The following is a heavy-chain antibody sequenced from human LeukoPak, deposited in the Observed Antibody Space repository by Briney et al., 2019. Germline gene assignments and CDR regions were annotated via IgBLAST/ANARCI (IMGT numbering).Heavy chain of an antibody. CDR3: ARALPAFDY. Sequence: TSETLSLTCAVSGYSISSGYYWGWIRQRPGKGLEWIGSIYHSGSTYYNPSLKSRVTISVDTSKNQFSLKLSSVTAADTAVYYCARALPAFDYWGQGTLVTVSS. D-gene: IGHD2-2*01. CDR2: IYHSGST. V-gene: IGHV4-38-2*01. J-gene: IGHJ4*02. CDR1: GYSISSGYY.